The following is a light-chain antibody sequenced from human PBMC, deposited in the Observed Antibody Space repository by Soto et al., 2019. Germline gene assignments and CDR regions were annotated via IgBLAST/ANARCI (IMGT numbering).Light chain of an antibody. CDR3: QVWDSSSDHYV. Sequence: VLTQPPSVSVAPGKTARITCGGNNIGSKSVHWYQQTPGQAPVLVIYYDSDRPSGIPERFAGSNSGNTATLTISRVEAGDEADYYCQVWDSSSDHYVFGTGTKLTVL. V-gene: IGLV3-21*04. CDR2: YDS. CDR1: NIGSKS. J-gene: IGLJ1*01.